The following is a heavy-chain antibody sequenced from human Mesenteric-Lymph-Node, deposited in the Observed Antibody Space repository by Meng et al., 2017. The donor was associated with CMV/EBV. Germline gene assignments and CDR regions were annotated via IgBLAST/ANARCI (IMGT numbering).Heavy chain of an antibody. V-gene: IGHV3-48*03. CDR2: ISNSGATV. D-gene: IGHD3-22*01. J-gene: IGHJ3*02. CDR1: GFTFSAFE. Sequence: GESLKISCAASGFTFSAFEMNWVRQAPGKGLEWVSYISNSGATVYYTESVKGRFSFSRDNSKNSVYLQMNRLRAEDTAVYYCASTYYYDGSDPNSAFDIWGQGTMVTVSS. CDR3: ASTYYYDGSDPNSAFDI.